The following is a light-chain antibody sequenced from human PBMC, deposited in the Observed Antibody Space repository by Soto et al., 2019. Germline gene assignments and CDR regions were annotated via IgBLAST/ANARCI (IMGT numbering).Light chain of an antibody. CDR1: QSVSSSH. CDR2: AAS. CDR3: QQYGSSGT. Sequence: EVELTQSPGTLSLSPGERATLSCRASQSVSSSHLAWYQQKLGQAPRLLIYAASDRATGIPGRFSGSGSGTDFTLTISRLEPEDFAVYYCQQYGSSGTFGQGTKVDIK. J-gene: IGKJ1*01. V-gene: IGKV3-20*01.